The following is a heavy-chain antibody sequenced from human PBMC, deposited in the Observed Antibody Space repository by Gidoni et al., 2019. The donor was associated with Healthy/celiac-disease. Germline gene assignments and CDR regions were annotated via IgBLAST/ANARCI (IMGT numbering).Heavy chain of an antibody. J-gene: IGHJ5*02. CDR3: ARVPGIAVAAHSWWFDP. CDR1: GFTFSSYW. V-gene: IGHV3-7*01. D-gene: IGHD6-19*01. CDR2: IKQDGSEK. Sequence: EVQLVESGGGLVQPGGSLRLSCAASGFTFSSYWMSWVRQAPGKGLEWVANIKQDGSEKYYVDSVKGRFTISRDNAKNSLYLQMNSLRAEDTAVYYCARVPGIAVAAHSWWFDPWGQGTLVTVSS.